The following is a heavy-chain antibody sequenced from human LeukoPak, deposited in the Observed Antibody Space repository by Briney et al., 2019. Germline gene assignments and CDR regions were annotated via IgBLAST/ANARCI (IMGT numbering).Heavy chain of an antibody. CDR2: ISYDGSNK. CDR1: GFTFSSYA. V-gene: IGHV3-30-3*01. CDR3: ARGPFDGGWYYFDY. Sequence: PGGSLRLSCAASGFTFSSYAMHWVRQAPGKGLEWVAVISYDGSNKYYADSVKGRFTISRDNSKNTLYPQMNSLRAEDTAVYYCARGPFDGGWYYFDYWGQGTLVTVSS. D-gene: IGHD6-19*01. J-gene: IGHJ4*02.